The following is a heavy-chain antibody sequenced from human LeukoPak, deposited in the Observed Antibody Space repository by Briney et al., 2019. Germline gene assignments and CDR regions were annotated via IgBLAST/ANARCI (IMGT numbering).Heavy chain of an antibody. CDR3: AKDLTSVYDAFNI. J-gene: IGHJ3*02. Sequence: GGSLRLSCAAFGFTFDEYAIHWVRQAPGKGLEWVSLISGDGVRTFYTDSVKGRFTISRDNSKNSLYLQMNSLRTEDTALYYCAKDLTSVYDAFNIWGQGTMVTVSS. V-gene: IGHV3-43*02. CDR1: GFTFDEYA. CDR2: ISGDGVRT.